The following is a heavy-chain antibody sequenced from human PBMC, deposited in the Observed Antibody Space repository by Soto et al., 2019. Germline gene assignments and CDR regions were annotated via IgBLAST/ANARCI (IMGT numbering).Heavy chain of an antibody. CDR3: ARGAKGAEYQLLYYFDY. J-gene: IGHJ4*02. V-gene: IGHV3-21*01. CDR2: ISSSSSYI. Sequence: GGSLRLSCAASGFTFSSYSMNWVRQAPGKGLEWVSSISSSSSYIYYADSVKGRFTISRDNAKNSLYLQMNSLRAEDTAVYYCARGAKGAEYQLLYYFDYWGQGTLVTVSS. CDR1: GFTFSSYS. D-gene: IGHD2-2*01.